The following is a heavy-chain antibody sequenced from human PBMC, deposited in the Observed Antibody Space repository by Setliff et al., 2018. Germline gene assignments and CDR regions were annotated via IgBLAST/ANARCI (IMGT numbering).Heavy chain of an antibody. D-gene: IGHD2-21*01. V-gene: IGHV1-46*01. J-gene: IGHJ6*02. CDR2: INPSGGRL. Sequence: ASVKVSCKASGYTFTNYYIHWVRQTPGQGLEWMGIINPSGGRLSYAEKFQDRVTMTRDTSTNTVYMDLSSLRDDDTAVYYCAREVSTGENSGCDIWGQGTTVTVSS. CDR1: GYTFTNYY. CDR3: AREVSTGENSGCDI.